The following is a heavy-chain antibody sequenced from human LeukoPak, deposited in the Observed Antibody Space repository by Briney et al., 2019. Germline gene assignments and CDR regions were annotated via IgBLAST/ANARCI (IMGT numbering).Heavy chain of an antibody. D-gene: IGHD1-26*01. J-gene: IGHJ3*02. CDR2: ISYDGSNK. CDR3: ARSYSDAFDI. Sequence: GRSLRLSCAASGFTFSSYGMHWVRQAPGKGLEWVAGISYDGSNKYYADSVKGRFTISRDNSKNTLYLQMNSLRAEDTAVYYCARSYSDAFDIWGQGTMVTVSS. CDR1: GFTFSSYG. V-gene: IGHV3-30*03.